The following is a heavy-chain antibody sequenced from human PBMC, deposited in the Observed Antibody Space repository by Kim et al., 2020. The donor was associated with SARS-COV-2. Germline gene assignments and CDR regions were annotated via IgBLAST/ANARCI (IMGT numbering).Heavy chain of an antibody. CDR1: GYTFTSYD. CDR3: ARGLGVRGVMGVDY. Sequence: ASVKVSCKASGYTFTSYDINWVRQATGQGLEWMGWMNPNSGNTGYAQKFQGRVTMTRNTSISTAYMELSSLRSEDTAVYYCARGLGVRGVMGVDYWGQGTLVTVSS. J-gene: IGHJ4*02. D-gene: IGHD3-10*01. CDR2: MNPNSGNT. V-gene: IGHV1-8*01.